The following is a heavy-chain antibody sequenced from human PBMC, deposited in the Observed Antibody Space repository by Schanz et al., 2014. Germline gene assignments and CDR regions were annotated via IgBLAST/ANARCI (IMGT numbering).Heavy chain of an antibody. V-gene: IGHV1-18*04. CDR1: GYTFTTYG. D-gene: IGHD3-16*01. CDR2: ISTYNDNT. CDR3: ARGRVLGSYYEY. Sequence: QVQLVQSGVEVKKPGASVKVSCKASGYTFTTYGISWVRQAPGQGLEWMGWISTYNDNTNYAQKLQGRVNMSTDTSTGTAYMELRSLRSDDTAVYYCARGRVLGSYYEYWGQGTLVTVSS. J-gene: IGHJ4*02.